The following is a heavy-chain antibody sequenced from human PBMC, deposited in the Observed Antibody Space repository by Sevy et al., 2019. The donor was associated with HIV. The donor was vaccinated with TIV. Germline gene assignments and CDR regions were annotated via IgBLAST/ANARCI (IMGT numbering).Heavy chain of an antibody. D-gene: IGHD3-10*01. J-gene: IGHJ5*02. CDR3: AREKGVYSGSGSHGWFDP. Sequence: SETLSLTCTVSGGSISDYYWSWIQQPPGKGLEWLGYINDIGSTNYNPSLKSRVAISVDTSKNQFYLKLTSVTAADTAVYYCAREKGVYSGSGSHGWFDPWGQGTLVTVSS. V-gene: IGHV4-59*01. CDR2: INDIGST. CDR1: GGSISDYY.